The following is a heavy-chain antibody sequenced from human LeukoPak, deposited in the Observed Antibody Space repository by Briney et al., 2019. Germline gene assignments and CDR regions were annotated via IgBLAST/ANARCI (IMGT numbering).Heavy chain of an antibody. Sequence: GGSLRLSCAASGFTFSSYSMLWVRQDPGKGLEWVSYISSSSSTIYYADSVKGRFTISRDNAKNSVYLQMNTLRAEDTAVYYCARDRHKYNYDSGGYPPYWGQGTLVTVSS. CDR1: GFTFSSYS. J-gene: IGHJ4*02. D-gene: IGHD3-22*01. CDR3: ARDRHKYNYDSGGYPPY. V-gene: IGHV3-48*01. CDR2: ISSSSSTI.